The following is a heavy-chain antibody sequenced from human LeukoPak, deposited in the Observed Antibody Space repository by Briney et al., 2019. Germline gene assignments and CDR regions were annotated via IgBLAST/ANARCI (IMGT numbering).Heavy chain of an antibody. D-gene: IGHD3-22*01. J-gene: IGHJ4*02. CDR2: IRYDGSNK. V-gene: IGHV3-30*02. CDR1: GFTFSSYG. CDR3: AKSQYYYDSSGISPY. Sequence: GGSLRLSCAASGFTFSSYGMHWVRQAPGKGLEWVAFIRYDGSNKYYADSVKGRFTISRDNSKNTLYLQMNSLRAEDTAVYYCAKSQYYYDSSGISPYWGQGTLVTVSS.